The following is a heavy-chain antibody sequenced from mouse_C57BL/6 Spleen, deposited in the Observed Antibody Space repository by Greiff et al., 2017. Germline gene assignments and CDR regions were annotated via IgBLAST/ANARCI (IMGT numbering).Heavy chain of an antibody. V-gene: IGHV1-69*01. J-gene: IGHJ2*01. CDR3: ARRITTVHYFDY. Sequence: QVQLQQPGAELVMPGASVKLSCKASGYTFTSYWMHWVKQRPGQGLEWIGEIDPSDSYTNYNQKFKGKSPLTVDKSSSTAYMQLSSLTSEDSAVYYCARRITTVHYFDYWGQGTTLTVSS. CDR2: IDPSDSYT. CDR1: GYTFTSYW. D-gene: IGHD1-1*01.